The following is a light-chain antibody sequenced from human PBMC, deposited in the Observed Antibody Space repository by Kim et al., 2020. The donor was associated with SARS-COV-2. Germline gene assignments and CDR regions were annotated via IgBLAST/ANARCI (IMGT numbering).Light chain of an antibody. CDR2: DAS. J-gene: IGKJ1*01. V-gene: IGKV1-5*01. CDR3: QQYNSYSQT. Sequence: ARVTLPCRASQSISSWLAWYQQKPGKAPKLLIYDASSLESGVPSRFSGSGSGTEFTLPISSLQPDDFATYYCQQYNSYSQTFGQGTKVDIK. CDR1: QSISSW.